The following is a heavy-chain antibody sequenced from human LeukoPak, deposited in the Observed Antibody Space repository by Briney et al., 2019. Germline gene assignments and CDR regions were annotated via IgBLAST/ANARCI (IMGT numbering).Heavy chain of an antibody. Sequence: SETLSLTWAVSGVSISSGGYSWSWIRQPPGKGLEWIGYIYHSGSTYYNPSLKSRVTISVDRSKNQFSLKLSSVTAADTAVYYCAAEEYYDSSGYYGYWGQGTLVTVSS. CDR2: IYHSGST. CDR1: GVSISSGGYS. V-gene: IGHV4-30-2*01. D-gene: IGHD3-22*01. CDR3: AAEEYYDSSGYYGY. J-gene: IGHJ4*02.